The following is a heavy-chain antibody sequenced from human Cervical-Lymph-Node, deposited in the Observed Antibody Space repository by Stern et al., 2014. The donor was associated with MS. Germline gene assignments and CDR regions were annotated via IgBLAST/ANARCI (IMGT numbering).Heavy chain of an antibody. CDR2: MNPNRGAT. V-gene: IGHV1-8*01. CDR1: GYTFTSFD. D-gene: IGHD2-15*01. Sequence: VQLVESGAEVKKPGASVKVSCKASGYTFTSFDMNWVRQATGQGLEWMGWMNPNRGATGYAQKFQGRVPMTRNTSISTAYMELSSLRSEDTAVYYCASCGGSCSYYYYGMDVWGQGTTVTVSS. J-gene: IGHJ6*02. CDR3: ASCGGSCSYYYYGMDV.